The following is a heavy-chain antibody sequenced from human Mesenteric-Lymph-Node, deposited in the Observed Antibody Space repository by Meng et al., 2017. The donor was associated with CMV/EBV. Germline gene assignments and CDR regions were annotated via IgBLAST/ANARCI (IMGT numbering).Heavy chain of an antibody. J-gene: IGHJ6*02. CDR3: TREGTAAGRYPMDV. Sequence: GESLKISCAASGFTFSGSAMHRVRQASGKGLEWVGRIRSKGNAYATAYAASVRGRFTISRDDLKNTAYLQMDSLKTEDTAVYYCTREGTAAGRYPMDVWGQGTTVTVSS. V-gene: IGHV3-73*01. CDR1: GFTFSGSA. CDR2: IRSKGNAYAT. D-gene: IGHD6-13*01.